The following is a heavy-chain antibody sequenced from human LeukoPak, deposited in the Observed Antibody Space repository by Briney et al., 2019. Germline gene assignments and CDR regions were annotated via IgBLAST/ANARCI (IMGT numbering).Heavy chain of an antibody. D-gene: IGHD3-22*01. CDR2: ISSSSSYT. Sequence: SGGSLRLSCAASGFTFSDYYMSWIRQAPGKGLEWVSYISSSSSYTNYADSVKGRFTISRDNAKNSLYLQMNSLRAEDTAVYYCARDSSGYHYNWFDPWGQGTLVTVSS. V-gene: IGHV3-11*06. CDR1: GFTFSDYY. J-gene: IGHJ5*02. CDR3: ARDSSGYHYNWFDP.